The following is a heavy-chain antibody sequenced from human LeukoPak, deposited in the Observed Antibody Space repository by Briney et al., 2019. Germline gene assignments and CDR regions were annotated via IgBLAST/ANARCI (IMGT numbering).Heavy chain of an antibody. CDR2: IKADGSVK. Sequence: PGGSLRLSCAASEFTFSTFWMSWVRQAPGKGLEWVANIKADGSVKHYVDSVEGRFSISRDNARSSLYLQMNSLRAEDTAVYYCVRDSDYQRNSGGLYAHYDALDIWGHGTMVTVSP. V-gene: IGHV3-7*01. J-gene: IGHJ3*02. CDR1: EFTFSTFW. CDR3: VRDSDYQRNSGGLYAHYDALDI. D-gene: IGHD2-21*01.